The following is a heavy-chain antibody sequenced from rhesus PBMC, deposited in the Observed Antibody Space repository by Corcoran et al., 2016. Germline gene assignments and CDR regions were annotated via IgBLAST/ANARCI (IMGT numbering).Heavy chain of an antibody. CDR3: ARRRLDIDY. Sequence: QVQLQESGPGLVKPSETLSLICAVSGGSLSSYWWSWIRQPLGKGLEWIGYIYGSGSSTNYNPSLKGRVTLSVDTSKNQLSLKLSSVTTADTAVYYCARRRLDIDYWGQGVLVTVSS. D-gene: IGHD5-24*01. CDR1: GGSLSSYW. J-gene: IGHJ4*01. CDR2: IYGSGSST. V-gene: IGHV4S11*01.